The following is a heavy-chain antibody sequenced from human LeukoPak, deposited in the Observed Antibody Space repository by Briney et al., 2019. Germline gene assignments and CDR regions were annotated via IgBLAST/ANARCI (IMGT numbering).Heavy chain of an antibody. CDR1: GFTFSSYS. D-gene: IGHD1-26*01. CDR3: ARGENSGRGAFDI. Sequence: GGSLRLSCAASGFTFSSYSMNWVRQAPGKGLEWVSYISSSSSTIYYADSVKGRFTISRDNAKNSLYLQMNSLRAEDTAVYYCARGENSGRGAFDIWGQGTMVTVSS. J-gene: IGHJ3*02. CDR2: ISSSSSTI. V-gene: IGHV3-48*01.